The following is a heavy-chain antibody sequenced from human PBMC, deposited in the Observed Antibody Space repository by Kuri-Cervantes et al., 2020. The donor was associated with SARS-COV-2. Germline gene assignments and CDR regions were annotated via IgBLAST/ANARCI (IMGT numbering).Heavy chain of an antibody. V-gene: IGHV3-30-3*01. CDR2: ISYDGSNK. D-gene: IGHD6-13*01. CDR1: GFTFSSYA. CDR3: ARARAAAGTFIEYFRH. Sequence: LSLTCAASGFTFSSYAMHWVRQAPGKGLEWVAVISYDGSNKYYADSVKGRFTISRDNSKNTLYLQMNSLRAEDTAVYYCARARAAAGTFIEYFRHWGQGTLVTVSS. J-gene: IGHJ1*01.